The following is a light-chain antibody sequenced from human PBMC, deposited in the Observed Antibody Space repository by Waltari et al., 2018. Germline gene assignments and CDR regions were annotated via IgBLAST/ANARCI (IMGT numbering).Light chain of an antibody. Sequence: QSALTQPASVSGSPGQSITISCTGTSSDVGAYNYVSWYQQHPGKVPKLIIYEVSHRPSGVSFRFSGSKSDNTASLTISGLQAEDEADYYCISYTTSDTMIFGGGTKLTVL. CDR1: SSDVGAYNY. CDR2: EVS. J-gene: IGLJ2*01. CDR3: ISYTTSDTMI. V-gene: IGLV2-14*01.